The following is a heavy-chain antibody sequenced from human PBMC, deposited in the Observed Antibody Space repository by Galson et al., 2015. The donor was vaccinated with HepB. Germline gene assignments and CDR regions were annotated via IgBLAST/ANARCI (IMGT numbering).Heavy chain of an antibody. D-gene: IGHD3-10*01. Sequence: SLRLSCAASGFTFSSYSMNWVRQAPGKGLEWVSSISSSSSYIYYADSVKGRFTISRDNAKNSLYLQMNSLRAEDTAVYYCARDYRIWFGELLSAFDIWGQGTMVTVSS. J-gene: IGHJ3*02. CDR1: GFTFSSYS. CDR2: ISSSSSYI. V-gene: IGHV3-21*01. CDR3: ARDYRIWFGELLSAFDI.